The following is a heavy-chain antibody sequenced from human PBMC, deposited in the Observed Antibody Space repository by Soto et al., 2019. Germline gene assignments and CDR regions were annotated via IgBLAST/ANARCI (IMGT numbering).Heavy chain of an antibody. CDR1: GGSIRSFY. D-gene: IGHD6-13*01. CDR3: ARSNVLDYYYGMDY. CDR2: IYYSGST. V-gene: IGHV4-59*01. J-gene: IGHJ6*02. Sequence: SETLSLTCTVSGGSIRSFYLCWIRQPPGKGLEWIGYIYYSGSTNYNPSLKSRVTISVDTSKNQFSLKLSSVTAADTAVYYCARSNVLDYYYGMDYWGQGTTVTVSS.